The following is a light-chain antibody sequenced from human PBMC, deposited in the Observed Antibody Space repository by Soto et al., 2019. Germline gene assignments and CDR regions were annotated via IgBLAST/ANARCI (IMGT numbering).Light chain of an antibody. CDR1: QSVSSSY. Sequence: EIVLTQSPGTLSLSPGERATLSCRASQSVSSSYLAWYQQKPGQAPRLLIYGASSRATGIPDRFSGSGSGTDFTLTISRLVPEDFAVYYCQQYVSSPPMYTFGQGTKLEIK. CDR3: QQYVSSPPMYT. J-gene: IGKJ2*01. CDR2: GAS. V-gene: IGKV3-20*01.